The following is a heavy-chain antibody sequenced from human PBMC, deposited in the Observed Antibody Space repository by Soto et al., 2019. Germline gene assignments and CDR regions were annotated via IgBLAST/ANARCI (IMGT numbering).Heavy chain of an antibody. CDR2: ISESGGST. Sequence: PGGSLRLSCAASGSIFSNYGMNWVRQAPGKGLEWVSGISESGGSTYYADSVKGRFTLSRDNSKNTLYLQVDSLRPDDTAVYYCARRSYCSSTSCDKFFDYWGQGTLVTVSS. CDR3: ARRSYCSSTSCDKFFDY. V-gene: IGHV3-23*01. CDR1: GSIFSNYG. J-gene: IGHJ4*02. D-gene: IGHD2-2*02.